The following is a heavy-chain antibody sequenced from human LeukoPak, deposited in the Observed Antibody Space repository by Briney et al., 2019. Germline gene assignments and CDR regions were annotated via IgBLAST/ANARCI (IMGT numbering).Heavy chain of an antibody. Sequence: SETLSLTCTVSGGSISGYYWTWIRQPPGKGLERIGYIYYSGSTYYNPSLKSRVTISVDTSKNQFSLKLSSVTAADTAVYYCARETTLYQLLRYWYFDLWGRGTLVTVSS. V-gene: IGHV4-59*12. D-gene: IGHD2-2*01. CDR1: GGSISGYY. J-gene: IGHJ2*01. CDR3: ARETTLYQLLRYWYFDL. CDR2: IYYSGST.